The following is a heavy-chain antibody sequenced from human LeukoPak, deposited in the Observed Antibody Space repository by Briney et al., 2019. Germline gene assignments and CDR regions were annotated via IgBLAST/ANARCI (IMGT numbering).Heavy chain of an antibody. CDR3: AKDGAYRENYHWYYYLDV. D-gene: IGHD3-3*01. Sequence: GGSLRLSCAASGFTFSKYGIHWVRQAPAKGLEWVAFIRYDESNTYYADSVKGRFTVSRDNSKNTLYLQIHSLRVEDTAVYYCAKDGAYRENYHWYYYLDVWGKGTTVTVSS. V-gene: IGHV3-30*02. CDR2: IRYDESNT. J-gene: IGHJ6*03. CDR1: GFTFSKYG.